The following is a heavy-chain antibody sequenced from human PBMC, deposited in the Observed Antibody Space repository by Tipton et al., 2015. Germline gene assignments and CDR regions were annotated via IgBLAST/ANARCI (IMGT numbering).Heavy chain of an antibody. CDR3: ARNWGGMGV. CDR2: INPHSGGT. CDR1: GYSFIDYK. D-gene: IGHD3-16*01. V-gene: IGHV1-2*06. J-gene: IGHJ6*02. Sequence: SGAEVKEPGASVKVSCKASGYSFIDYKMHWVRQAPGQGLEWMGRINPHSGGTDYAQKLQGRVPMTGDTSISTAYMELNRLTSADTAMYYCARNWGGMGVWGQGTTVTVSS.